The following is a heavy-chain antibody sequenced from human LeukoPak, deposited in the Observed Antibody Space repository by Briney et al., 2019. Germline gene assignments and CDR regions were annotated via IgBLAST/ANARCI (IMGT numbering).Heavy chain of an antibody. V-gene: IGHV3-21*04. D-gene: IGHD2-15*01. CDR1: GFTFSSYS. J-gene: IGHJ4*02. CDR3: AKDHIVVVLAATTVNDY. CDR2: ISSSSSYI. Sequence: PGGSLRLSCAASGFTFSSYSMNWVRQAPGKGLEWVSSISSSSSYIYYADSVKGRFTISRDNAKNSLYLQMNSLRAEDTAVYYCAKDHIVVVLAATTVNDYWGQGTLVTVSS.